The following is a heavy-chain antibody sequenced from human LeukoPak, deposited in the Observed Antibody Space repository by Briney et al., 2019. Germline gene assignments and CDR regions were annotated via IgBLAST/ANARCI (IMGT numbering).Heavy chain of an antibody. Sequence: PSETLSLTCSVSGVSISAYYWSWIRQPPGKGLEWIGYIYGSGITNYKPSLKTRVTISADTSKNHFSLKLSSVTAADTAFYYCARSVSYYGYFDHWGQGTLVTVSS. CDR3: ARSVSYYGYFDH. J-gene: IGHJ4*02. CDR1: GVSISAYY. V-gene: IGHV4-59*01. D-gene: IGHD1-26*01. CDR2: IYGSGIT.